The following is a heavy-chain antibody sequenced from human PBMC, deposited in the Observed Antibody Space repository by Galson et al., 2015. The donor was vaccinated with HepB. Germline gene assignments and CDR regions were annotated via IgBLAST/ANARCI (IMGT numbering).Heavy chain of an antibody. J-gene: IGHJ4*02. V-gene: IGHV3-23*01. D-gene: IGHD3-22*01. CDR3: AKGPNYYDSSGLAPD. Sequence: SLRLSCAASGFTFSSYAMSWVRQAPGKGLEWVSAISGSGGSTYYADSVKGRFTISRDNSKNTLYLQMNSLRAEDTAVYYCAKGPNYYDSSGLAPDWGQGTLVTVSS. CDR2: ISGSGGST. CDR1: GFTFSSYA.